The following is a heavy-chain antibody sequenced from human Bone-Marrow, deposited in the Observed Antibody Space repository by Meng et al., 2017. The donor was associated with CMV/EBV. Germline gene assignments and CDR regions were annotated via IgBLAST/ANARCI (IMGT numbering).Heavy chain of an antibody. D-gene: IGHD3-10*01. CDR3: ARDLYAVVRGTFHY. CDR2: ISSTSSDI. V-gene: IGHV3-21*01. Sequence: SGFTVSSHSMNWVRQAPGKGLEWVASISSTSSDIYYADSVKGQFTISRDNAKDSLYLQMDNLRAEDTAVYYCARDLYAVVRGTFHYWGQGTLVTVSS. CDR1: GFTVSSHS. J-gene: IGHJ4*02.